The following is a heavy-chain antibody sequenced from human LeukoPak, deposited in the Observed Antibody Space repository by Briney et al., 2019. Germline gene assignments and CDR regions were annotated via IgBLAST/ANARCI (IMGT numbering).Heavy chain of an antibody. D-gene: IGHD2-2*01. CDR2: INHSGST. J-gene: IGHJ6*03. Sequence: SETLSLTCAVYGGSFSGYYWSWIRQPPGKGLEWIGEINHSGSTNYNPSLKSRVTISVDTSKNQFSLKLSSVTAADTAVYYCARVPIVVVPAAMGYYYYYYMDVWGKGTTVTVSS. V-gene: IGHV4-34*01. CDR3: ARVPIVVVPAAMGYYYYYYMDV. CDR1: GGSFSGYY.